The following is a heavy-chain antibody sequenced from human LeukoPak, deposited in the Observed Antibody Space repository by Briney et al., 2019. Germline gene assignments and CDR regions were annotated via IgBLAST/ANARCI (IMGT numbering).Heavy chain of an antibody. Sequence: PGGSLRLSCAASAFTFSSYAMSWVRQAPGKGLEWVSSISTSDGTTYYADSVKGRFTISRDNAKNSLYLQMNSLRAEDTAVYYCAELGITMIGGVWGKGTTVTISS. J-gene: IGHJ6*04. CDR1: AFTFSSYA. V-gene: IGHV3-23*01. CDR2: ISTSDGTT. CDR3: AELGITMIGGV. D-gene: IGHD3-10*02.